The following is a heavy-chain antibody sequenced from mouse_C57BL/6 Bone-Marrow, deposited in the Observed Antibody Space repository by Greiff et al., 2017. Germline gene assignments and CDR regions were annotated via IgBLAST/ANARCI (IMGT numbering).Heavy chain of an antibody. CDR3: ASVTILYPFAY. Sequence: EVKLVESGGGLVKPGGSLKLSCAASGFTFSSYAMSWVRQTPEKRLEWVATISDGGSYTYYPDNVKGRFTISRDNAKNNLYLQMSHLKSEDTAMYYCASVTILYPFAYWGQGTLVTVSA. D-gene: IGHD2-1*01. CDR1: GFTFSSYA. V-gene: IGHV5-4*03. J-gene: IGHJ3*01. CDR2: ISDGGSYT.